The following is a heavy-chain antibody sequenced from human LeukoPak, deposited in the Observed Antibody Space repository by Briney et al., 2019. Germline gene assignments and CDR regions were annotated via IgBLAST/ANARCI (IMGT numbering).Heavy chain of an antibody. D-gene: IGHD3-22*01. CDR1: GGSFSGYY. Sequence: SETLSLTCAVYGGSFSGYYWSWIRQPPGKGLEWIGEINHSGSTNYNPSLKSRVTISVDTPKNQFSLKLSSVTAADTAVYYCARLYDSSGYYYETNWGQGTLVTVSS. CDR2: INHSGST. V-gene: IGHV4-34*01. CDR3: ARLYDSSGYYYETN. J-gene: IGHJ4*02.